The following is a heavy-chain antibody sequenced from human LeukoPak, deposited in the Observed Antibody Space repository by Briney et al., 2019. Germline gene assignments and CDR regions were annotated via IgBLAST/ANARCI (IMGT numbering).Heavy chain of an antibody. J-gene: IGHJ5*02. CDR2: INHSGST. Sequence: PSETLSLTCAVYGGSFSGYYWSWIRQPPGKGLEWMGEINHSGSTNYNPALKSRVTISVDTSKNQFSLKLSSVTAADTAVYYCARVVTGTTANWFDPWGQGTLVTVSS. D-gene: IGHD1-7*01. V-gene: IGHV4-34*01. CDR3: ARVVTGTTANWFDP. CDR1: GGSFSGYY.